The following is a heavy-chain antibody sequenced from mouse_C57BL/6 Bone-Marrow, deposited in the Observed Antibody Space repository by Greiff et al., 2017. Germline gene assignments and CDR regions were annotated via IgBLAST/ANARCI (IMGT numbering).Heavy chain of an antibody. CDR1: GYTFTSYW. V-gene: IGHV1-55*01. J-gene: IGHJ4*01. Sequence: QVQLQQPGAELVKPGASVKMSCKASGYTFTSYWITWVKQRPGQGLEWIGDIYPGSGSTNYNEKFKSKATLTVDPSYSTAYMQLSSLTSEDSAVYYCARPYGTLYYYAMDYWGQGTSVTVSS. D-gene: IGHD1-1*01. CDR3: ARPYGTLYYYAMDY. CDR2: IYPGSGST.